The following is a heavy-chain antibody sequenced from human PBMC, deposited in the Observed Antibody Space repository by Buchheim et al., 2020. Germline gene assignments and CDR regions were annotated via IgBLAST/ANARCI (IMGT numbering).Heavy chain of an antibody. CDR1: GFDFSNSW. CDR2: INSDGSTT. Sequence: EVQLVESGGGLVQPGGSLRLSCAASGFDFSNSWMHWVRQAPGKGLVWVSHINSDGSTTTYADSVKGRFTISRDNAKHTVDLEMNSLRVEDTAVYYCARDRSYALDVWGQGTT. V-gene: IGHV3-74*03. J-gene: IGHJ6*02. CDR3: ARDRSYALDV.